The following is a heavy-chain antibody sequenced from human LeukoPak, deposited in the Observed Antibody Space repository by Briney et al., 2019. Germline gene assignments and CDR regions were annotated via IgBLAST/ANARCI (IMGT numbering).Heavy chain of an antibody. V-gene: IGHV1-69*05. D-gene: IGHD3-22*01. Sequence: SVKVSCKASGGTFSSYAISWVRQAPGQGLEWMGGIIPIFGTANYAQKFQGRVTITTDESTSTAYMELSSLRSEDTAVYYCAGSHYYDSSGSDWYFDLWGRGTLVTVSS. CDR1: GGTFSSYA. CDR3: AGSHYYDSSGSDWYFDL. J-gene: IGHJ2*01. CDR2: IIPIFGTA.